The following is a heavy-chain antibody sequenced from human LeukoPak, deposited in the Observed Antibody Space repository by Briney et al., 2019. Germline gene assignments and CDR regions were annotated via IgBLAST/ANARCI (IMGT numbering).Heavy chain of an antibody. D-gene: IGHD2-2*01. CDR2: IKQDGSEK. CDR1: GFTFSSYW. J-gene: IGHJ4*02. CDR3: AKGYCSSTSCSGVDY. Sequence: PGGSLRLSCAASGFTFSSYWMSWVRQAPGKGLEWVANIKQDGSEKYYVDSVKGRFTISRDNAKNSLYLQMNSLRAEDMALYYCAKGYCSSTSCSGVDYWGQGTLVTVSS. V-gene: IGHV3-7*03.